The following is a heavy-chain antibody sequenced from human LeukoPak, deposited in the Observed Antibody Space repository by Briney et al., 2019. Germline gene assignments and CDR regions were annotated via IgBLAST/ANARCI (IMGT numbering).Heavy chain of an antibody. D-gene: IGHD3-22*01. CDR2: IYYSGST. J-gene: IGHJ5*02. Sequence: PSETLSLTCTVSGGSISSYYWSWIRQPPGKGLEWIGYIYYSGSTNYNPSPTSPVTISVDPSNNQFSLKLSSVTAADTAVYYCARLPPPYYDSTPWGQGTLVTVSS. CDR1: GGSISSYY. CDR3: ARLPPPYYDSTP. V-gene: IGHV4-59*08.